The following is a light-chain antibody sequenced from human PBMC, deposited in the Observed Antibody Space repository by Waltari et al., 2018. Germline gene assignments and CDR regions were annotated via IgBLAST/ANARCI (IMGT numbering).Light chain of an antibody. CDR3: AAWSDSQDDLYV. CDR2: GDN. V-gene: IGLV1-44*01. Sequence: QFVLTQPPSASATPGQRITISCSGSSSNIGTNSVDWDQHFPGRAPKLLIYGDNKRPSGVPDRFSGSKSGTSASLAISGLQSADEADYYCAAWSDSQDDLYVFGTGTKVTVL. J-gene: IGLJ1*01. CDR1: SSNIGTNS.